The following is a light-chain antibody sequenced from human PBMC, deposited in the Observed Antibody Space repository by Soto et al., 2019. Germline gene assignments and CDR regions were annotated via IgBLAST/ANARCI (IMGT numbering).Light chain of an antibody. CDR1: QSLLYTNGYNY. CDR2: LGS. Sequence: DVVMTQSPLSLPVTPGEPASISCRSSQSLLYTNGYNYLDWYLQKPGQSPQLLIYLGSYRASGVPDRFTGSGSGKDFTLKISRVEAEDVGVYYCMQARQTPFTFGPGTKVNI. CDR3: MQARQTPFT. J-gene: IGKJ3*01. V-gene: IGKV2-28*01.